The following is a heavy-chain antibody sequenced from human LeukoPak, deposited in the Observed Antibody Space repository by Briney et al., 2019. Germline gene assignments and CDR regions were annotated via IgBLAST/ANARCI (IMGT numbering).Heavy chain of an antibody. D-gene: IGHD3-10*01. J-gene: IGHJ3*01. CDR1: GFAFDIYW. Sequence: PGGSLRLSCAASGFAFDIYWMTWVRQAPGKGLEWVGNIKKDGSVKQYADAVRGRFTVSRDNSKNSLYLQMNSLRADDTAVYYCVSLRVSTVRDSFDLWGQGKMVTVSS. CDR2: IKKDGSVK. CDR3: VSLRVSTVRDSFDL. V-gene: IGHV3-7*01.